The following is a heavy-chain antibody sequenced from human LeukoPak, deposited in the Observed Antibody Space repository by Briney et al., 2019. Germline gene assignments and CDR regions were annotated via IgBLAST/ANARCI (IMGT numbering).Heavy chain of an antibody. Sequence: SETLSLTCAVYGGSFSGYYWSWIRQPPGKGLEWIGEINHSGSTNYNPSLKIRVTISVDTSKNQFSLKLSSVTAADTAVYYCARAGSYYNWFDPWGQGTLVTVSS. J-gene: IGHJ5*02. CDR3: ARAGSYYNWFDP. D-gene: IGHD3-10*01. CDR1: GGSFSGYY. CDR2: INHSGST. V-gene: IGHV4-34*01.